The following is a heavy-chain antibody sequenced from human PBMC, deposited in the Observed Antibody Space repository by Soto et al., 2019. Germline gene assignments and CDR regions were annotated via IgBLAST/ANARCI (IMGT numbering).Heavy chain of an antibody. Sequence: PSETLSLTCAVYGGSFSGYYWSWIRQPPGKGLEWIREINHSGSTNYNPSLKSRVTISVDTSKNQFSLKLSSVTAADTAVYYCVFLKYTASTEMDALCLETTLTVSS. J-gene: IGHJ6*02. CDR3: VFLKYTASTEMDA. CDR1: GGSFSGYY. CDR2: INHSGST. D-gene: IGHD3-3*01. V-gene: IGHV4-34*01.